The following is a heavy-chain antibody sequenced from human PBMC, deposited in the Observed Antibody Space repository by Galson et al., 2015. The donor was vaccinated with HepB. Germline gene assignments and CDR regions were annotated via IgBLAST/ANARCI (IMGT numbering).Heavy chain of an antibody. CDR2: IIPIFGTA. CDR1: GGTFSSYA. CDR3: ARGGLLRFLEWLLSD. V-gene: IGHV1-69*13. D-gene: IGHD3-3*01. Sequence: SVKVSCKASGGTFSSYAISWVRQAPGQGLEWMGGIIPIFGTANYAQKFQGRVTITADESTSTAYMELSSLRSEDTAVYYCARGGLLRFLEWLLSDWGQGTLVTVSS. J-gene: IGHJ4*02.